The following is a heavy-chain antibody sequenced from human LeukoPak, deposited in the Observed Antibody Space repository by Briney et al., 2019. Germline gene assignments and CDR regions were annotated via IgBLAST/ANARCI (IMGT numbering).Heavy chain of an antibody. V-gene: IGHV4-4*07. J-gene: IGHJ5*02. CDR2: IYASGST. D-gene: IGHD1-26*01. CDR3: ARDPRGIVGANHNWFDP. CDR1: GGSISSYY. Sequence: PSETLSHTCTVSGGSISSYYWSWIRQPAGKGLEWIGRIYASGSTNYNPSLKSRVTMSVDTSKSQFSLKLISVTAADTAVYYCARDPRGIVGANHNWFDPWGQGTLVTVSS.